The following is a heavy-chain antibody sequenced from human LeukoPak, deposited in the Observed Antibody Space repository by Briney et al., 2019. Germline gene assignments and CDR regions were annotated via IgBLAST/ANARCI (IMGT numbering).Heavy chain of an antibody. V-gene: IGHV2-70*11. CDR2: IDWADDK. CDR1: GFSISPLGMW. CDR3: ARTRGSPGYFDS. J-gene: IGHJ4*02. Sequence: ESGPALVRPTQTLTLTCTFSGFSISPLGMWVSWIRQPPGKALGWLARIDWADDKSYDTSLKTSLTISKDPSRNQVVLTMTNMDPVDRGTYYRARTRGSPGYFDSWGQGTLVTVSS.